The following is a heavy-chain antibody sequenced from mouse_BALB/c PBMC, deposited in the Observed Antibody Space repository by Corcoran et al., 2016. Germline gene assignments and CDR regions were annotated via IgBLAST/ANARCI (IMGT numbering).Heavy chain of an antibody. CDR1: GYTFTNYG. CDR2: INTYTGEP. CDR3: ARPGRGGDY. V-gene: IGHV9-1*02. J-gene: IGHJ4*01. Sequence: QIQLVQSGPELKKPGGTVKISCKASGYTFTNYGMNWVKQAPGKGLKWMGWINTYTGEPTYADDFKGRFAFSLETSASTAYLQINNLKNEDMATYFCARPGRGGDYWGQGTSVTVSS.